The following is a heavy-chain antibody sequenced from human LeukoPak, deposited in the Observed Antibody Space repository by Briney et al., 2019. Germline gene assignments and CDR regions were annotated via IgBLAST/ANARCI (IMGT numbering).Heavy chain of an antibody. CDR2: IWNDGSET. D-gene: IGHD6-13*01. CDR1: GFIFSNYG. CDR3: ARDMGRAWYGPPDY. Sequence: GGSLRLSCAAPGFIFSNYGMHWVRQAPGKRLEWVAVIWNDGSETFHADSVKGRFRIARDNSKNTLYLQMNSLRAEDTAVYFCARDMGRAWYGPPDYWGQGTLVTVSS. J-gene: IGHJ4*02. V-gene: IGHV3-33*01.